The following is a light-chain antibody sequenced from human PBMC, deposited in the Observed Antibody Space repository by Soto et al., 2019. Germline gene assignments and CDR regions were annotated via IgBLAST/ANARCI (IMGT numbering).Light chain of an antibody. Sequence: QSVLTQPRSVSGSPGQSVTISCTGTSSDVGGYDFVSWYQQHPGKAPKLMISDVSKRPSGVPDRFSGSKSGNTASLTISGLQAEDEADYYCCSYEGDLALFGGGTKGTVL. V-gene: IGLV2-11*01. CDR1: SSDVGGYDF. CDR3: CSYEGDLAL. CDR2: DVS. J-gene: IGLJ2*01.